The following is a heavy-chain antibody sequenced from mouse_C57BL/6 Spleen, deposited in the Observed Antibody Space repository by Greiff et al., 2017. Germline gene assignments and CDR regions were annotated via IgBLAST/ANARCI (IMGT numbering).Heavy chain of an antibody. CDR3: ARSRQFSTTVVATDYYAMDY. D-gene: IGHD1-1*01. V-gene: IGHV7-3*01. CDR1: GFTFTDYY. Sequence: EVKLVESGGGLVQPGGSLSLSCAASGFTFTDYYMSWVRQPPGKALEWLGFIRNKANGYTTEYSASVKGRFTISRDNSQSILYLQMNALRAEDSATYYCARSRQFSTTVVATDYYAMDYWGQGTSVTVSS. J-gene: IGHJ4*01. CDR2: IRNKANGYTT.